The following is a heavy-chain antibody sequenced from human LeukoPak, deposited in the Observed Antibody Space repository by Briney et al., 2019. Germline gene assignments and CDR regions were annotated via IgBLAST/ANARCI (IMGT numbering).Heavy chain of an antibody. CDR2: INHSGST. Sequence: KSSETLSLTCAVYGGSFSGYYWSWIRQPPGKGLEWIGEINHSGSTNYNPSLKSRVTISVDTSKNRFSLKLSSVTAADTAVYYCARGHDSYGLDYWGQGTLVTVSS. D-gene: IGHD3-10*01. CDR3: ARGHDSYGLDY. J-gene: IGHJ4*02. V-gene: IGHV4-34*01. CDR1: GGSFSGYY.